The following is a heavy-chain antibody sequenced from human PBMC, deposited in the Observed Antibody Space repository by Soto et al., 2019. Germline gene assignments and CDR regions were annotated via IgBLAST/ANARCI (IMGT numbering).Heavy chain of an antibody. Sequence: SETLSLTCTVSGGSISSGGYYWSWIRQQPGKGLEWIGYIYHSGSTYYNPSLKSRVTISVDRSKNQFSLKLSSVTAADTAVYYCASAGGLGAVAADYWGQGTLVTVSS. CDR2: IYHSGST. CDR3: ASAGGLGAVAADY. CDR1: GGSISSGGYY. V-gene: IGHV4-30-2*01. D-gene: IGHD6-19*01. J-gene: IGHJ4*02.